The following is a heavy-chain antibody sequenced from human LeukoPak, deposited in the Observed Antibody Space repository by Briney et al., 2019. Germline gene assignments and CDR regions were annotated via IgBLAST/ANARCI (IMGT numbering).Heavy chain of an antibody. V-gene: IGHV4-34*01. CDR3: ARAGDSSGYSDY. CDR1: GGSFSGYY. D-gene: IGHD3-22*01. Sequence: SETLSLTCAVYGGSFSGYYWSWIRQPPGKGLEWIGEINHSGSTNYNPSLKSRVTISVDTSKNQFSLKLSSVTAADKAVYYCARAGDSSGYSDYWGQGTLVTVSS. J-gene: IGHJ4*02. CDR2: INHSGST.